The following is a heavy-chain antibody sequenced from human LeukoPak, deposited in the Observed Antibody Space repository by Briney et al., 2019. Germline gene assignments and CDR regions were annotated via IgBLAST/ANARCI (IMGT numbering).Heavy chain of an antibody. D-gene: IGHD2-15*01. Sequence: PGGSLRLSCAASGFTFSSYAMSWVRQAPGKGLEWVSAISGSGGSTYYADSVKGRFTISRDNSKNTLYLQMNSLRAEDTAVYYCAKGMLVVVVAATGYFDYWGQGTLVTVSS. J-gene: IGHJ4*02. CDR3: AKGMLVVVVAATGYFDY. V-gene: IGHV3-23*01. CDR2: ISGSGGST. CDR1: GFTFSSYA.